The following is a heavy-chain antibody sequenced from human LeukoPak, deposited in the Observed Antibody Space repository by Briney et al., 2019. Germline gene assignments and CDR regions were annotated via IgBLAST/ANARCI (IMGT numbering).Heavy chain of an antibody. CDR1: GGSINNYY. Sequence: SETLSLTCTVSGGSINNYYWSWIRQPPGEGLEWIVCIYYSGSTNCNPSLKSRVTISVDTSKNQFSLKLSSVTAADTAVYYCARDYSGSLDYWGQGTLVTVSS. CDR3: ARDYSGSLDY. V-gene: IGHV4-59*01. CDR2: IYYSGST. J-gene: IGHJ4*02. D-gene: IGHD3-10*01.